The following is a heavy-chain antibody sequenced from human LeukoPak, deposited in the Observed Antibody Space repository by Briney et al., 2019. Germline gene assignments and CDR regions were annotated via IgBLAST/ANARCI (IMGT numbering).Heavy chain of an antibody. J-gene: IGHJ4*02. Sequence: PGRSLRLSCAASGCTFTNYGIHWARQAPGKGLEWVAVIWFDGSKKYYADSVKGRFTISRDNSKKTLYLEMNSLRAEDTAVYYCARHTAMGSGYYFDYWGQGTLVTVSS. CDR2: IWFDGSKK. CDR3: ARHTAMGSGYYFDY. D-gene: IGHD5-18*01. CDR1: GCTFTNYG. V-gene: IGHV3-33*01.